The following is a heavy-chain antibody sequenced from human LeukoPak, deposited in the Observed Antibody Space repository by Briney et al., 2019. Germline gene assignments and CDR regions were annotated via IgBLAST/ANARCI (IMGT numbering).Heavy chain of an antibody. CDR3: TKASRATGYYMDV. CDR1: GFTFSSYW. J-gene: IGHJ6*03. CDR2: ISGSGDST. V-gene: IGHV3-23*01. D-gene: IGHD5-24*01. Sequence: PGGSLRLSCAASGFTFSSYWMNWVRQAPEKGLEWVSTISGSGDSTHYADSVKGRFTISRDNSENTLCLQMTSLRAEDTAIYYCTKASRATGYYMDVWGKGTTVSVSS.